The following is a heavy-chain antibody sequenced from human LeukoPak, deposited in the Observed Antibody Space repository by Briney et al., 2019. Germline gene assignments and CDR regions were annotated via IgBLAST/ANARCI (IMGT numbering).Heavy chain of an antibody. V-gene: IGHV3-30*02. CDR3: ARSPTYSYGWEYFDY. CDR1: GFTFSSYG. CDR2: IRYDGSNK. Sequence: GGSLRLSCAASGFTFSSYGMHWVRQAPGKGLEWVAFIRYDGSNKYYADSVKGRFTISRDNSKNTLYLQMNSLRAEDTAVYYCARSPTYSYGWEYFDYWGQGTLVTVSS. J-gene: IGHJ4*02. D-gene: IGHD5-18*01.